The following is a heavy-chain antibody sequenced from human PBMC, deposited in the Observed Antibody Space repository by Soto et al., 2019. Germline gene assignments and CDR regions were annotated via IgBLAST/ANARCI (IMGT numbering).Heavy chain of an antibody. D-gene: IGHD2-15*01. CDR2: SIPLFGIT. J-gene: IGHJ4*02. Sequence: QVQLVQSGAEVKKPGSSVKVSCKASGGTFSSHGFNWVRQAPGQGLEWIGGSIPLFGITNHTQKFQDRTTITADASTSAACTQLRSLRSDAPPGYYYVTDRGYGLVNWRPGTLVPPSS. V-gene: IGHV1-69*12. CDR3: VTDRGYGLVN. CDR1: GGTFSSHG.